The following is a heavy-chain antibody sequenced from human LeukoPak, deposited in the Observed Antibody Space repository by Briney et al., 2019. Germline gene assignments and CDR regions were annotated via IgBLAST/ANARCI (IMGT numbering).Heavy chain of an antibody. Sequence: PSETLSLTCTVSGGSISNYYWSWIRQPPGQGLECIGSIYYSGSTNYNPSLKSRVTISVDTSKNQFSLKLSSVTAADTAVYYCARHSPTYNWFDPWGQGTLVTVSS. CDR2: IYYSGST. J-gene: IGHJ5*02. V-gene: IGHV4-59*08. D-gene: IGHD4-11*01. CDR1: GGSISNYY. CDR3: ARHSPTYNWFDP.